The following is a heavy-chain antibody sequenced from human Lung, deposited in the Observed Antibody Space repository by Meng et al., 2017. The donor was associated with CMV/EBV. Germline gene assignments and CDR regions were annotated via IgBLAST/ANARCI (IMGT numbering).Heavy chain of an antibody. D-gene: IGHD3-10*01. J-gene: IGHJ4*02. CDR3: AREDVGWVYGSGLGY. CDR2: IYDSGT. V-gene: IGHV4-59*01. CDR1: GGSISNYY. Sequence: SXTXSLXXTVSGGSISNYYWSWIRQPPGKRLEWIGYIYDSGTNYNPSLKSRVTISIDTSKNQLSLNLISVTAADTAVYYCAREDVGWVYGSGLGYWGQGTXVTVSS.